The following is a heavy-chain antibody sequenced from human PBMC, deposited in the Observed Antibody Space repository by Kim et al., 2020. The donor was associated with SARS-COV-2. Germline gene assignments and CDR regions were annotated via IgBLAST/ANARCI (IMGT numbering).Heavy chain of an antibody. V-gene: IGHV3-21*01. J-gene: IGHJ4*02. CDR3: ARDRGRGWLQPDY. Sequence: GGSLRLSCAASGFTFSSYSMNWVRQAPGKGLEWVSSISSSSGYIYYADSVKGRFTISRDNAKNSLYLQMNSLRAEDTAVYYCARDRGRGWLQPDYWGQGTLVTVSS. CDR2: ISSSSGYI. CDR1: GFTFSSYS. D-gene: IGHD5-12*01.